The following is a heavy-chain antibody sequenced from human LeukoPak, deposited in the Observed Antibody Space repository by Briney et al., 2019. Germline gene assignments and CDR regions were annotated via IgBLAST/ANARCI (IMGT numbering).Heavy chain of an antibody. D-gene: IGHD3-22*01. CDR1: GGSISSGGYS. CDR2: IYHSGST. V-gene: IGHV4-30-2*01. CDR3: ARGVGYYYDSSGYYYFDY. J-gene: IGHJ4*02. Sequence: SQTLSLTCAVSGGSISSGGYSWSWIRQPPGKGLEWIGYIYHSGSTYYNPSLKSRVTISVDRSKSQFSLKLSSVTAADTAVYYCARGVGYYYDSSGYYYFDYWGQGTLVTVSS.